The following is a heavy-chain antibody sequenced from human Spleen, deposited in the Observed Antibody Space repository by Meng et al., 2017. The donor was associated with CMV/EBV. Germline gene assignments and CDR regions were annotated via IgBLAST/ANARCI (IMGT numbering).Heavy chain of an antibody. V-gene: IGHV3-74*01. CDR1: GFTFSSYS. CDR3: ARAARLFPSDY. CDR2: INRDGSIT. D-gene: IGHD6-6*01. Sequence: ESLTISCAASGFTFSSYSMNWVRQAPGKGLVWVSRINRDGSITDYAASVKGRFTISRDNAKNTVYLQMNSLRVEDSAVYYCARAARLFPSDYWGQGTLVTVSS. J-gene: IGHJ4*02.